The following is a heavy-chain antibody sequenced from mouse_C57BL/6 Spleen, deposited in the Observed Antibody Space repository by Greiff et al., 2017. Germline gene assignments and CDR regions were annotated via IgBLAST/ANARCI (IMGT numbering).Heavy chain of an antibody. J-gene: IGHJ2*01. CDR1: GYAFSSSW. V-gene: IGHV1-82*01. CDR3: ARLGIRGNYFDY. CDR2: IYPGDGDT. Sequence: QVQLKESGPELVKPGASVKISCKASGYAFSSSWMNWVKQRPGKGLEWIGRIYPGDGDTNYNGKFKGKATLTADKSSSTAYMQLSSLTSEDSAVYFCARLGIRGNYFDYWGQGTTLTVSS.